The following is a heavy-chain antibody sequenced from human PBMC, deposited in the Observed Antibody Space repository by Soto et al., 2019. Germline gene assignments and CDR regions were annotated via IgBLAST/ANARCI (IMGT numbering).Heavy chain of an antibody. D-gene: IGHD2-2*01. CDR2: ISLYSDGT. Sequence: QVQLVQSGGEVKRPGASVKVSCKTSGYTFSNYSITWVRQAPGQPLEWLGWISLYSDGTNYAQKFQGRASMTTDTSTTTAYMELRSLRSDDTAVYYCARVVPGAEAWFGPWGQGTLVTVSS. J-gene: IGHJ5*02. CDR3: ARVVPGAEAWFGP. V-gene: IGHV1-18*01. CDR1: GYTFSNYS.